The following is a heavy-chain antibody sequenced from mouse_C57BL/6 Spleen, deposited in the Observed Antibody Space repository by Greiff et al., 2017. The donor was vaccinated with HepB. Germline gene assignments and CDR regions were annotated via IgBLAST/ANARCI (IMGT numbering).Heavy chain of an antibody. Sequence: SGPELVKPGASVKISCKASGYTFTDYYMNWVKQSHGKSLEWIGDINPNNGGTSYNQKFKGKATLTVDKSSSTAYMELRSLTSEDSAVYYCARRAYYGSSPYYFDYWGQGTTLTVSS. D-gene: IGHD1-1*01. CDR3: ARRAYYGSSPYYFDY. CDR1: GYTFTDYY. CDR2: INPNNGGT. J-gene: IGHJ2*01. V-gene: IGHV1-26*01.